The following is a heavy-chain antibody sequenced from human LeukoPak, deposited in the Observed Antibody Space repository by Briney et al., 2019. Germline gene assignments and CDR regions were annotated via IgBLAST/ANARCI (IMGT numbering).Heavy chain of an antibody. V-gene: IGHV4-59*01. D-gene: IGHD5/OR15-5a*01. CDR1: GGSISSYY. CDR3: ARVGAVSRDFDY. Sequence: SSETLSLTCTVSGGSISSYYWSWIRQPPGKGLEWIGYIYYSGSTYYNPSLKSRVTISLDTSKNRFSLKLSSVTAADTAVYYCARVGAVSRDFDYWGQGTLVTVSS. CDR2: IYYSGST. J-gene: IGHJ4*02.